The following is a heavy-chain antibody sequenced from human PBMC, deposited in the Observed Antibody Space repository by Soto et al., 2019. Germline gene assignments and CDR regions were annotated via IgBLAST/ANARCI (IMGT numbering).Heavy chain of an antibody. D-gene: IGHD6-19*01. V-gene: IGHV4-39*01. J-gene: IGHJ6*02. CDR3: AVPAASVAGASGSYYYYGMDV. Sequence: ETLSLTCTVSGGSISSSSYYWGWIRQPPGKGLEWIGYIYYSGSPYYNPSLKSRVTISVDTSKNQFSLKLSSVTAADTAVYYCAVPAASVAGASGSYYYYGMDVWGQGTTVTVSS. CDR1: GGSISSSSYY. CDR2: IYYSGSP.